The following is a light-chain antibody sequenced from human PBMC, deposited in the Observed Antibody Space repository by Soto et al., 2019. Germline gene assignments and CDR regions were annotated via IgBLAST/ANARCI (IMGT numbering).Light chain of an antibody. V-gene: IGKV3-20*01. J-gene: IGKJ1*01. CDR3: QQYGSSPWT. CDR1: QSVSSSH. Sequence: EIVLTQSPGILSLSPGERATLSCRASQSVSSSHLAWYQQRPGQAPRLLIYGASTRATGIPARFSGSGSGTEFTLTISRLEPEDFAVYYCQQYGSSPWTFGQGTKVDNK. CDR2: GAS.